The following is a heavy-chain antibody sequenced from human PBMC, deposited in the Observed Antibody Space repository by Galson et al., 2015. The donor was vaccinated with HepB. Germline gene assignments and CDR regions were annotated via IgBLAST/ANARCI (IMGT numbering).Heavy chain of an antibody. CDR1: GLTLSTYW. J-gene: IGHJ4*02. CDR3: ARDPGSFDY. V-gene: IGHV3-7*01. Sequence: SLRLSCAASGLTLSTYWMSWVRQAPGKGLEWVANIKGDGSEKYYVDSVKGRFTITRDNAKNSLWLQMNSLRAEDTAVYYCARDPGSFDYWGQGTLVTVSS. CDR2: IKGDGSEK. D-gene: IGHD7-27*01.